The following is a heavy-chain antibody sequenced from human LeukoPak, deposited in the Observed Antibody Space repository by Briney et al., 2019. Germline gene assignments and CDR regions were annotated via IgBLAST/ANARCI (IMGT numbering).Heavy chain of an antibody. CDR1: GGSISNNY. V-gene: IGHV4-4*07. CDR3: ARRGRGYSGYDGFDY. J-gene: IGHJ4*02. D-gene: IGHD5-12*01. CDR2: IYASGSA. Sequence: SETLSLTCAVSGGSISNNYWSWIRQPAGKGLEWIGRIYASGSATYNPTLRSRVSISGDTSKNQFSLKLSSVTAADTAVYYCARRGRGYSGYDGFDYWGQGTLVTVSS.